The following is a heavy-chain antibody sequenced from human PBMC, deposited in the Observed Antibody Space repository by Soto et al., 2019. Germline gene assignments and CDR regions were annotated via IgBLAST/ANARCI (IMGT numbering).Heavy chain of an antibody. V-gene: IGHV3-7*01. CDR2: IKQDGSVK. D-gene: IGHD3-9*01. CDR1: GFTFSGYW. CDR3: ATESYYHWQY. J-gene: IGHJ4*02. Sequence: EVQLVESGGDLVQPGGSLRLSCAASGFTFSGYWMAWVRQAPGKGLEWVANIKQDGSVKYYVDSLKGLFTISRDIAKNSLYLQMDSLRAEDTAVYFCATESYYHWQYWGQGTLVTVSS.